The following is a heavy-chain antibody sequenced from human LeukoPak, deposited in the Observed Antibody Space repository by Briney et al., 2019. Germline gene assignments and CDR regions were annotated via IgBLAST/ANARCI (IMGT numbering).Heavy chain of an antibody. CDR2: INPNSGGT. CDR1: GYTFTSYG. D-gene: IGHD6-13*01. Sequence: GASVKVSCKASGYTFTSYGISWVRQAPGQGLEWMGWINPNSGGTNYAQKFQGRVTMTRDTSISTAYMELSRLRSDDTAVYYCARGLIAAAGYYYMDVWGKGTTVTISS. V-gene: IGHV1-2*02. CDR3: ARGLIAAAGYYYMDV. J-gene: IGHJ6*03.